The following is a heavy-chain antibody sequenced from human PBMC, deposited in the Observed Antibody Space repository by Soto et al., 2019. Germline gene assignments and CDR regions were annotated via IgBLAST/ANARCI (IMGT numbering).Heavy chain of an antibody. J-gene: IGHJ5*02. CDR3: AREGVGIDGIRGYNWFDP. D-gene: IGHD1-20*01. V-gene: IGHV3-11*01. CDR2: ISTSGSTI. Sequence: QVQLVESGGGFVKPGGSLRLSCAASGFTFSDYYMYWIRQAPGKGLEWVSCISTSGSTIYYADSLKGRFTISRDNAKNSLSLQMNSLRAEDTAVYYCAREGVGIDGIRGYNWFDPWGQGTLVTVSS. CDR1: GFTFSDYY.